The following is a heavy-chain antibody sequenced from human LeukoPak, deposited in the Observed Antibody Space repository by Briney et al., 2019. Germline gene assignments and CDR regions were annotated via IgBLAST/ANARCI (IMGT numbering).Heavy chain of an antibody. CDR1: GFTLSDAY. Sequence: GGSLRLSCAASGFTLSDAYMSWVRQTPGKGLEWVGRIKSKADGGTTNYAAPVKGRFIISGDDSKSTLYLQLNSLKTEDTAVYYCLAQYYFDFWGQGTLVTVSS. CDR2: IKSKADGGTT. J-gene: IGHJ4*02. D-gene: IGHD4-11*01. CDR3: LAQYYFDF. V-gene: IGHV3-15*01.